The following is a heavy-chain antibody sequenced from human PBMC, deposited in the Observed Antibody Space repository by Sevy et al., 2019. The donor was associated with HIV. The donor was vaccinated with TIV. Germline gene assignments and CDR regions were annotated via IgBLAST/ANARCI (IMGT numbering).Heavy chain of an antibody. Sequence: GGSLRLSCAASGFIFSNYGMNWVRQAPGKGLEWVSSISSSGGYIYYGDSMKGRFTISRDNAKNSLFLQMNSLRAEDTAVYYCAREDYSNYYFYAMDVWGQRTTVTVSS. V-gene: IGHV3-21*01. CDR2: ISSSGGYI. CDR1: GFIFSNYG. CDR3: AREDYSNYYFYAMDV. J-gene: IGHJ6*02. D-gene: IGHD4-4*01.